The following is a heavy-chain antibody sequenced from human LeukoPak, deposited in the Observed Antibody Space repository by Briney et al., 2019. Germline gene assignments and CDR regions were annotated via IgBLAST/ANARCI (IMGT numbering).Heavy chain of an antibody. CDR3: ARDRAIFGVNRAGAAWFDP. V-gene: IGHV1-2*02. CDR1: GYTFTGYY. J-gene: IGHJ5*02. D-gene: IGHD3-3*01. Sequence: ASVKVSCKASGYTFTGYYMHWVRQAPGQGLEWVGWINPNSGGTNYAQKFQGRVTMTRDTSISTAYMELSRLRSDDTAVYYCARDRAIFGVNRAGAAWFDPWGQGTLVAVSS. CDR2: INPNSGGT.